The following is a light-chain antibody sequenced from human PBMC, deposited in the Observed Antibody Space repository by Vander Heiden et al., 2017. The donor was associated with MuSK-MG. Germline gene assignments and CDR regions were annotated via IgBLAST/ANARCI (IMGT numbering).Light chain of an antibody. Sequence: QSVLTQPPSASGTPGQRVTISCSGSSSNIGSNYVYWYQQLPGTAPKLLIYRNNQRPSGVPDRFSDSKSGTSASLAISGLWSEDEADYYCAAWDDSLSGPVFGGGTKLTVL. CDR2: RNN. J-gene: IGLJ2*01. CDR1: SSNIGSNY. V-gene: IGLV1-47*03. CDR3: AAWDDSLSGPV.